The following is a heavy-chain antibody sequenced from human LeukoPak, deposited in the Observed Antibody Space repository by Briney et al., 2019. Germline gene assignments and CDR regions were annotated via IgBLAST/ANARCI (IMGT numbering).Heavy chain of an antibody. CDR3: ARDAAAAAYYYYYMDV. V-gene: IGHV3-7*01. J-gene: IGHJ6*03. CDR2: IKQDGSEK. D-gene: IGHD6-13*01. Sequence: PGGSLRLSCAASGFTLSSYWMSWVRQAPGKGLEWVANIKQDGSEKYYVDSVKGRFTISRDNAKNSLYLQMNSLRAEDTAVYYCARDAAAAAYYYYYMDVWGKGTTVTVSS. CDR1: GFTLSSYW.